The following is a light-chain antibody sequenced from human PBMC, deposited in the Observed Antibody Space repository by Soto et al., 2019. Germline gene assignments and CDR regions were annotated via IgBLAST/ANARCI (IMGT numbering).Light chain of an antibody. V-gene: IGLV1-51*02. CDR1: SSNIGNNY. CDR2: ENN. CDR3: GTWDSSLSAHNYV. Sequence: QSVLTQPPSVSAAPGQKVTISCSGSSSNIGNNYVSWYQQLPGTAPKLLIYENNKRPSGIPDRFSGAKSGTSATLGITGLQAVDEADYYCGTWDSSLSAHNYVFGAGTKLTVL. J-gene: IGLJ1*01.